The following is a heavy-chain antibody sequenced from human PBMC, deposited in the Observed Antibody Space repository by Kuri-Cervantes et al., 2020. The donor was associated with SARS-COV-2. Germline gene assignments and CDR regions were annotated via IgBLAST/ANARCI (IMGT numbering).Heavy chain of an antibody. J-gene: IGHJ5*02. V-gene: IGHV1-18*04. D-gene: IGHD2-2*01. CDR1: GYPFTEYY. Sequence: ASVKVSCKASGYPFTEYYIHWVRQAPGQGLEWVGWINTYNGDTNYAQKFQGRVTMTTETSTSSAYMELRSLRSDDTAVYFCARDHHPNIGPTIHDHWGQGTLVTVSS. CDR3: ARDHHPNIGPTIHDH. CDR2: INTYNGDT.